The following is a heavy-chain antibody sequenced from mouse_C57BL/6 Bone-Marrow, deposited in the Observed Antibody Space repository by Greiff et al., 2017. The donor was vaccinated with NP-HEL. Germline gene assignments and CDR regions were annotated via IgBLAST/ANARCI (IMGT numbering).Heavy chain of an antibody. CDR2: IDPENGDT. Sequence: LVESGAELVRPGASVKLSCTASGFNIKDDYMHWVKQRPEQGLEWIGWIDPENGDTEYASKFQGKATITADTSSNTAYLQLSSLTSEDTAVYYCTTGYYEDYWGQGTTLTVSS. CDR1: GFNIKDDY. D-gene: IGHD1-1*01. CDR3: TTGYYEDY. J-gene: IGHJ2*01. V-gene: IGHV14-4*01.